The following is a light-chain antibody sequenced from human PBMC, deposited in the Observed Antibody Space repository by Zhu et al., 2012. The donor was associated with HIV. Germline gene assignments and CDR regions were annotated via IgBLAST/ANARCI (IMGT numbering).Light chain of an antibody. CDR2: AAS. Sequence: DIQMTQSPSSLSASVGDRVTITCRASQSISSYLNWYQQKPGKAPKLLIYAASSLQSGVPSRLSGSGSGTDFTLTISSLQPEDFATYYCQQSYSTPLTFGGGPRWRSN. CDR3: QQSYSTPLT. CDR1: QSISSY. V-gene: IGKV1-39*01. J-gene: IGKJ4*01.